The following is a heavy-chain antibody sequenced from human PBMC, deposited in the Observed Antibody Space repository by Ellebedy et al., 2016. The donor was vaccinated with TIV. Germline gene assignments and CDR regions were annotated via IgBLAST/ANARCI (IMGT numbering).Heavy chain of an antibody. J-gene: IGHJ3*01. CDR3: ARGGSQTTLLSV. CDR1: GGPISSYY. D-gene: IGHD4-11*01. V-gene: IGHV4-4*07. CDR2: IYTSGST. Sequence: MPSEPLSLTCTAPGGPISSYYWSSILQPAGKGLEWIGRIYTSGSTNYNPSLKSRVTMSVDTSKNQFSLKLSSVTAADTAVYYCARGGSQTTLLSVWGQGTMVTVSS.